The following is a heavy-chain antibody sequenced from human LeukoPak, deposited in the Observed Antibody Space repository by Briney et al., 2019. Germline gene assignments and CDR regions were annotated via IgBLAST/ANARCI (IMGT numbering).Heavy chain of an antibody. V-gene: IGHV4-34*01. CDR1: GGSFSGYY. D-gene: IGHD3-22*01. CDR3: ASATMIVGGLDP. Sequence: PSETLSLTCAVYGGSFSGYYWSWIRQPPGKGLEWIGSIYYSGSTYYNPSLKSRVTIFVDTSKNQFSLKLSSVTAADTAVYYCASATMIVGGLDPWGQGTLVTVSS. J-gene: IGHJ5*02. CDR2: IYYSGST.